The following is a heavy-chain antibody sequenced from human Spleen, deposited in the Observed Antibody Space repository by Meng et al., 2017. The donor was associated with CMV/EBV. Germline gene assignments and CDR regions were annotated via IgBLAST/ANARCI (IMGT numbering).Heavy chain of an antibody. CDR1: GFSFSSFA. Sequence: GESLKISCAARGFSFSSFAMHWVRQAPGKGLEWVAVMSFDGTKKYYADSVKGRFSISRDNSQNMVYLQLDSLRVEDMGVYYCAKMRGNYDSSGLFDYWGQGTLVTVSS. V-gene: IGHV3-30*04. CDR3: AKMRGNYDSSGLFDY. CDR2: MSFDGTKK. J-gene: IGHJ4*02. D-gene: IGHD3-22*01.